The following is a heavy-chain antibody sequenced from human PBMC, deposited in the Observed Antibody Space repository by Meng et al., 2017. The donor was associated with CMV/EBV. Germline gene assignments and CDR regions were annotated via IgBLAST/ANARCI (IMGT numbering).Heavy chain of an antibody. Sequence: ASVTVSCKASGYTFTSYYMHWVRQAPGQGLEWMGWISAYNGNTNYAQKLQGRVTITTDTSTSTAYMALRSPRSDDTAVYSCARGAGATYYFDYWGQGTLVTVSS. D-gene: IGHD1-26*01. CDR2: ISAYNGNT. V-gene: IGHV1-18*04. J-gene: IGHJ4*02. CDR1: GYTFTSYY. CDR3: ARGAGATYYFDY.